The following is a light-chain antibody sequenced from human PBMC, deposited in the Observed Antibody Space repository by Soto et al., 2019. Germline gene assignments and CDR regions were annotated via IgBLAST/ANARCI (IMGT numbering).Light chain of an antibody. CDR2: EVA. J-gene: IGKJ4*01. V-gene: IGKV2D-26*03. Sequence: LLFYEVATRFSGVPDRFSGSGSGTDFTLKISRVEAEDVGVYYCVHDAQDPLTFGGGTKVDIK. CDR3: VHDAQDPLT.